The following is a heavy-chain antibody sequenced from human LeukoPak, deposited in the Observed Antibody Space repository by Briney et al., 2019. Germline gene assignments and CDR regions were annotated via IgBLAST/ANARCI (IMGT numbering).Heavy chain of an antibody. V-gene: IGHV4-59*01. Sequence: KPSETLSLTCTVSGGSISSYYWSWIRQPPGKGLEWIGYIYYSGSTNYNPSLKSRVTISVDTSKSQFSLKLSSVTAADTAVYYRAREGVGATLNWFDPWGQGTLVTVSS. J-gene: IGHJ5*02. CDR2: IYYSGST. CDR1: GGSISSYY. CDR3: AREGVGATLNWFDP. D-gene: IGHD1-26*01.